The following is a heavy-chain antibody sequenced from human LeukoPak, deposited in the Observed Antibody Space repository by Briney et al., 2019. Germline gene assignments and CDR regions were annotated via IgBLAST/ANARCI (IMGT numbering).Heavy chain of an antibody. V-gene: IGHV4-59*01. J-gene: IGHJ4*02. Sequence: SETLSLTCIVSGDSISSYYWSWIRQPPGRGLEWIGYTYYSGTTNYNTSLKNRVTISLDTSKNQFSLKLSSVTAADTAVYYCARGNCSGGSCYMYYFDYWGEGTLVTVSS. D-gene: IGHD2-15*01. CDR1: GDSISSYY. CDR3: ARGNCSGGSCYMYYFDY. CDR2: TYYSGTT.